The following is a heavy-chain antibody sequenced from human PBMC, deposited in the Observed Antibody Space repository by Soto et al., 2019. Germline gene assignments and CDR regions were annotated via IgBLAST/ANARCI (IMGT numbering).Heavy chain of an antibody. CDR2: IYYSGST. V-gene: IGHV4-30-4*01. J-gene: IGHJ6*02. Sequence: PSETLSLTCTVSGGSISSGDYYWSWIRQPPGKGLEWIGYIYYSGSTYYNPSLKSRVTISVDTSKNQFSLKLSSVTAADTAVYNCARARIHKRITIFGVVISGPEYYYYGMDVWGQGTTVTVSS. CDR1: GGSISSGDYY. CDR3: ARARIHKRITIFGVVISGPEYYYYGMDV. D-gene: IGHD3-3*01.